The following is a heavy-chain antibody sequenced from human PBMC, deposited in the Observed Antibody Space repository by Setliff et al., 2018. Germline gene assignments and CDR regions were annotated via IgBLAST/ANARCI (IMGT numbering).Heavy chain of an antibody. CDR1: GDSMSNNH. CDR3: ARLNTAMVAN. V-gene: IGHV4-39*01. Sequence: SETLSLTCTVSGDSMSNNHWTWIRQPPGKGLEWIGNIYYSGGTYYSPSLKSRVTISVDTSENQFSLKLNSVTAADTAVYYCARLNTAMVANWGQGTLVTVSS. CDR2: IYYSGGT. D-gene: IGHD5-18*01. J-gene: IGHJ4*02.